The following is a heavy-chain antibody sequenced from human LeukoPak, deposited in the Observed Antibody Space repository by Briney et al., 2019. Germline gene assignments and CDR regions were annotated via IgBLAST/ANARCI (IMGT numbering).Heavy chain of an antibody. D-gene: IGHD2-2*01. CDR2: IRGSGGST. Sequence: GGSLRLSCAASGFTFSSYAMIWVRQAPGKGLEWVSAIRGSGGSTYYADSVKDRFTISRDNSKNKLYLQMNSLRGEDTALYYCAREVVPAAKVDFYGMDVWGQGTTVTVSS. J-gene: IGHJ6*02. CDR3: AREVVPAAKVDFYGMDV. CDR1: GFTFSSYA. V-gene: IGHV3-23*01.